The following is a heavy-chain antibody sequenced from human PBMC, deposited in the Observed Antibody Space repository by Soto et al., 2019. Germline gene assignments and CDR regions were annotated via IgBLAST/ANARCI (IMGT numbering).Heavy chain of an antibody. CDR2: IYYSGST. D-gene: IGHD3-3*01. V-gene: IGHV4-31*03. J-gene: IGHJ6*02. CDR1: GGSISSGGYY. Sequence: SETLSLTCTVSGGSISSGGYYWSWIRQHPGNGLEWIGYIYYSGSTYYNPSLKSRVTISVDTSKNQFSLKLSSVTAADTAVFYCARDSYYDFWSGYTSPGMDVWGQGTTVTVSS. CDR3: ARDSYYDFWSGYTSPGMDV.